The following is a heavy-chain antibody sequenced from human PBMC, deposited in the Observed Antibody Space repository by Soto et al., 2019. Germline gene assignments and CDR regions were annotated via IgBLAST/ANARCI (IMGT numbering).Heavy chain of an antibody. J-gene: IGHJ4*02. V-gene: IGHV1-18*01. D-gene: IGHD3-22*01. CDR2: ISGYNGDT. CDR3: ARDFGYDSSGSLDY. CDR1: GYTFTNYG. Sequence: GASVKVSCKTSGYTFTNYGLSWVRQAPGQGLEWMGWISGYNGDTNYAQKLQDRITMIIDTSTSTAYMELRSLRSDDTAVYYCARDFGYDSSGSLDYWGQGTLVTVSS.